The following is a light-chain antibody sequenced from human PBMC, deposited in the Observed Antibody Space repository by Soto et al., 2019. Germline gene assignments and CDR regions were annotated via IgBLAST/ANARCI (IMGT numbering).Light chain of an antibody. J-gene: IGKJ1*01. CDR1: QSVLYSSNNKNY. CDR3: QQYYTTPWT. CDR2: WAS. Sequence: DIVMTQSPDSLAVSLGERATINCKSSQSVLYSSNNKNYLAWYQQKPGQPPKLLIYWASTRESGVPDQFSGSGSGTDFTLTISSLQAADVAVYYCQQYYTTPWTFGQGTKVEIK. V-gene: IGKV4-1*01.